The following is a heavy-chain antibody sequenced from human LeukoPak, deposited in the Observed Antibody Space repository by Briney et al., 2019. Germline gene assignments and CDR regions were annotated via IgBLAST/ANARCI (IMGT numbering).Heavy chain of an antibody. J-gene: IGHJ4*02. CDR2: ISSTSNTM. Sequence: PGGSLRLSCAASGFTFSSYNMNWVRQAPGKGPEWISYISSTSNTMYYADSVKGRFTISRDNAKNSPYLQMNSLRAEDTAVYYCASGRVLRYYFDYWGQGTLVTVSS. D-gene: IGHD3-10*01. CDR1: GFTFSSYN. CDR3: ASGRVLRYYFDY. V-gene: IGHV3-48*04.